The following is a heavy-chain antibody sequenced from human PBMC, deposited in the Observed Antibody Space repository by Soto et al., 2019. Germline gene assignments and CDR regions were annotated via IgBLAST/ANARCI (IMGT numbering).Heavy chain of an antibody. V-gene: IGHV4-59*08. D-gene: IGHD3-10*01. J-gene: IGHJ6*03. Sequence: QVQLQESGPGLVKPSETLSLTCTVSGGSISSYYWSWIRQPPGKGLEWIGYIYYSGSTNYNPSLKSRVTRSVDTSKNQFSLKLSSVTAADTAVYYCARRVYYGSGTYIDVWGKGTTVTVSS. CDR1: GGSISSYY. CDR2: IYYSGST. CDR3: ARRVYYGSGTYIDV.